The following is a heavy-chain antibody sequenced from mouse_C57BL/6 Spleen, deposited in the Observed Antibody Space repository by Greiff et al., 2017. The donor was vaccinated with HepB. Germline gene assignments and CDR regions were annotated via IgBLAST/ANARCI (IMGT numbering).Heavy chain of an antibody. D-gene: IGHD6-2*01. Sequence: QVHVKQSGPELVKPGASVKISCKASGYAFSSSWMNWVKQRPGKGLEWIGRIYPGDGDTNYNGKFKGKATLTADKSSSTAYMQLSSLTSEDSAVYFCARLGLDWYFDVWGTGTTVTVSS. J-gene: IGHJ1*03. V-gene: IGHV1-82*01. CDR3: ARLGLDWYFDV. CDR2: IYPGDGDT. CDR1: GYAFSSSW.